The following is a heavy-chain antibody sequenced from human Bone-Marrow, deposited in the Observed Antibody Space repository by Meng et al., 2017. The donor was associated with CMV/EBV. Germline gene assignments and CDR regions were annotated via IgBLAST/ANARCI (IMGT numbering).Heavy chain of an antibody. CDR1: GFTFSSYW. V-gene: IGHV3-7*01. Sequence: GGSLRLSCAASGFTFSSYWMTWVRQAPGKGLEWVANINQDGSEKYYVDSVKGRITISRDNDEKSLFLQMSSLRAEDTGVYFCARGGATQVRTYGMDVWGQGTTDTVSS. CDR3: ARGGATQVRTYGMDV. J-gene: IGHJ6*02. CDR2: INQDGSEK. D-gene: IGHD5-24*01.